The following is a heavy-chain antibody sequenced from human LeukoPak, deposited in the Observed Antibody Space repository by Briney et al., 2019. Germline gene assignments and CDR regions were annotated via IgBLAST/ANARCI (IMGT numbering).Heavy chain of an antibody. D-gene: IGHD3-9*01. CDR1: GGSVNSGSYY. V-gene: IGHV4-61*01. Sequence: PSETLSLTCPVSGGSVNSGSYYWSWIRQPPGKGLEGIGYIYYSGSTNYNPSLKSRVTISVDTSKNQFSLKLSSVTAADTAVYYCARNLVVYDILAGYYKGWYFDLWGRGPLVTVSS. CDR3: ARNLVVYDILAGYYKGWYFDL. CDR2: IYYSGST. J-gene: IGHJ2*01.